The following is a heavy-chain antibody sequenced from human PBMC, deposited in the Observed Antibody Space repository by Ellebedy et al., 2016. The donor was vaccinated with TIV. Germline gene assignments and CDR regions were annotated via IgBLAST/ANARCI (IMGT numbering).Heavy chain of an antibody. J-gene: IGHJ6*03. CDR3: AREGYYYYYMDV. CDR2: MNPNSGNT. V-gene: IGHV1-8*01. Sequence: ASVKVSXKASRYTFTSYDINWVRQATGQGLEWMGWMNPNSGNTGYAQKFQGRVTMTRNTSISTAYMELSSLRSEDTAVYYCAREGYYYYYMDVWGKGTTVTVSS. CDR1: RYTFTSYD.